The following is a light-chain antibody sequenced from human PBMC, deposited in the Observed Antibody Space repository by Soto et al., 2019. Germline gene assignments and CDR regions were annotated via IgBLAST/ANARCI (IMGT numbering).Light chain of an antibody. CDR2: GNN. V-gene: IGLV1-40*01. CDR1: SSNIGAGYD. Sequence: QSVLTQPPSVSGAPGQTITISCTGSSSNIGAGYDVHWYQQLPGRAPKLLIYGNNNRPSGVPDRFSGSKSGTSVSLAITGLRGEDEADYYCQSYDSALSGSNWVFGGGTKLTVL. CDR3: QSYDSALSGSNWV. J-gene: IGLJ3*02.